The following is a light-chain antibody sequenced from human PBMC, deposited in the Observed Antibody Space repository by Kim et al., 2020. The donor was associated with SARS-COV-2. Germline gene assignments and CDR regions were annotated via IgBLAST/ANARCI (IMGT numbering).Light chain of an antibody. V-gene: IGLV4-69*01. J-gene: IGLJ3*02. Sequence: QLVLTQSPSASASLGASVKLTCTLSSGHSSYAIAWHHQQPEKGPRYLMRLNSDGSHNKGDGIPDRFSGSSFGAERYLTISSLQSEDEADYYCQAWDTGIRVFGGGTQLTVL. CDR2: LNSDGSH. CDR3: QAWDTGIRV. CDR1: SGHSSYA.